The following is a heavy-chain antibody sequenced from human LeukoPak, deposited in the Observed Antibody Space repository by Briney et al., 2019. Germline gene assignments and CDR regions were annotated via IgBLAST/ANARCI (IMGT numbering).Heavy chain of an antibody. CDR1: GYSFSYHY. Sequence: ASVNVSCKASGYSFSYHYIHWVRQAPGQELEWMGWIHPDRGGTIYAQNFHGRLTVTRDRSLGTAYMELTRLTSGDTAMYYCARVSGPTRYYGLDVWGQGTTV. D-gene: IGHD7-27*01. CDR3: ARVSGPTRYYGLDV. J-gene: IGHJ6*02. V-gene: IGHV1-2*02. CDR2: IHPDRGGT.